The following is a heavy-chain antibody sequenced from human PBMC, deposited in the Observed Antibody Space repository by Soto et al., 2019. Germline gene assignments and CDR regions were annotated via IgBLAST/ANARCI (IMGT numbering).Heavy chain of an antibody. Sequence: QVQLVQSGAEVKKPGASVKVSCKASGYTFTSYDINWVRQATGQGLEWMGWMNPNSGNTGYAQKFQGRGTMTRNTSISKAYMELSSLRSEDTAVYYCAREVVVVAATVNWFDPWGQGTLVTVSS. V-gene: IGHV1-8*01. J-gene: IGHJ5*02. CDR2: MNPNSGNT. D-gene: IGHD2-15*01. CDR3: AREVVVVAATVNWFDP. CDR1: GYTFTSYD.